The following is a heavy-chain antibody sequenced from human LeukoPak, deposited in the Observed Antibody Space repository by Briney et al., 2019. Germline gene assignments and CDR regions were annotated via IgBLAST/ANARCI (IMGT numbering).Heavy chain of an antibody. V-gene: IGHV4-38-2*01. Sequence: SETLSLTCAVSGYSISSGYYWGWIRQPPGKGLEWIGSIYHSGSTYYNPSLKSRVTISVDTSKNQFSLKLSSVTAADTAVYYCARGPGELFDYWGQGTLVTVPS. J-gene: IGHJ4*02. CDR3: ARGPGELFDY. D-gene: IGHD1-7*01. CDR2: IYHSGST. CDR1: GYSISSGYY.